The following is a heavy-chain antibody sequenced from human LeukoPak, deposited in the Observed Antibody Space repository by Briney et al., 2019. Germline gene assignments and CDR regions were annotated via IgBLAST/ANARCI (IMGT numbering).Heavy chain of an antibody. J-gene: IGHJ4*02. CDR2: ISYDGNNQ. D-gene: IGHD6-13*01. CDR3: AKADRNRDMAAPVDY. Sequence: GGSLRLSCAASGFTFSTYAMHWVRQAPGKGLEWVAVISYDGNNQYYADSVKGRFTISRDNSKNTLYLQMNSLRAEDSAVYYCAKADRNRDMAAPVDYWGQGTLVTVSS. CDR1: GFTFSTYA. V-gene: IGHV3-30*18.